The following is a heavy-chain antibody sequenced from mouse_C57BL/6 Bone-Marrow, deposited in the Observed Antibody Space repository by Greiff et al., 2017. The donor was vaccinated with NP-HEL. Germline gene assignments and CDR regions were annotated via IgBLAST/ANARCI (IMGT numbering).Heavy chain of an antibody. CDR2: INYDGSST. D-gene: IGHD1-1*01. Sequence: EVMLVESEGGLVQPGSSMKLSCTASGFTFSDYYMAWVRQVPEKGLEWVANINYDGSSTYYLDSLKSRFIISRDNAKNILYLQMSSLKSEDTATYYCARDCWGTTVERWYFDVWGTGTTVTVSS. J-gene: IGHJ1*03. V-gene: IGHV5-16*01. CDR3: ARDCWGTTVERWYFDV. CDR1: GFTFSDYY.